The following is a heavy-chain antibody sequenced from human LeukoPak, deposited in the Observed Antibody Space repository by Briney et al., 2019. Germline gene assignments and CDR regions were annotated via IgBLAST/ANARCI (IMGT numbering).Heavy chain of an antibody. CDR2: INPNSGGT. V-gene: IGHV1-2*02. D-gene: IGHD5-18*01. CDR1: GYTFTGYY. CDR3: ARGAKCSYGYSYYYYYMDV. J-gene: IGHJ6*03. Sequence: GASVKVSCKASGYTFTGYYMHWVRQAPGQGLEWMGWINPNSGGTNYAQKFQGRVTMTRDTSISTAYMELSRLRSDDTAVYYCARGAKCSYGYSYYYYYMDVWGKGTTVTISS.